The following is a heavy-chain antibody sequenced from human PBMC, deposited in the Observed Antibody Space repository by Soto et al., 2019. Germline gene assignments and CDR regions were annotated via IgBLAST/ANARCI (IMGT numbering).Heavy chain of an antibody. V-gene: IGHV1-46*01. CDR2: INPSGGST. CDR3: ARDLRYCSGGSCYNWFDP. D-gene: IGHD2-15*01. J-gene: IGHJ5*02. Sequence: EASVKVSCKASGYTFTSYHMHWVRQAPGQGLEWMGIINPSGGSTSYAQKFQGRVTITADKSTSTAYMELSSLRSEDTAVYYCARDLRYCSGGSCYNWFDPWGQGTLVTVSS. CDR1: GYTFTSYH.